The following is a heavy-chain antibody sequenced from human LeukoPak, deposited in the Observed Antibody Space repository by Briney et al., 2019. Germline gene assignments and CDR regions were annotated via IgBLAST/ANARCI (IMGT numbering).Heavy chain of an antibody. D-gene: IGHD1-26*01. J-gene: IGHJ4*02. V-gene: IGHV3-23*01. CDR1: GFTLSSYA. Sequence: GGSLRLSCAASGFTLSSYAMSWVRPAPEKGLEWVSTISGSGGGTYYADSVKGRFTISRDDSKNTLYLQMNSLRAEDTAVYYCVKDLGRYRNNCFDYWGQGTLVTVSS. CDR2: ISGSGGGT. CDR3: VKDLGRYRNNCFDY.